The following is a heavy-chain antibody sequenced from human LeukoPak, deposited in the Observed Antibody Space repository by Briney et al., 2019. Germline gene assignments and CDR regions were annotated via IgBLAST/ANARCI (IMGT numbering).Heavy chain of an antibody. Sequence: GGSLRLSCAASGFTVSSNYMSWVRQAPGKGLEWVTVIYSGGSTYYADSVKGRFTISRDNSKNTLYLQMNSLRAEDTAVYYCARNLLDYYDSSGYSDYWGQGTLVTVSS. V-gene: IGHV3-53*01. CDR1: GFTVSSNY. CDR3: ARNLLDYYDSSGYSDY. CDR2: IYSGGST. D-gene: IGHD3-22*01. J-gene: IGHJ4*02.